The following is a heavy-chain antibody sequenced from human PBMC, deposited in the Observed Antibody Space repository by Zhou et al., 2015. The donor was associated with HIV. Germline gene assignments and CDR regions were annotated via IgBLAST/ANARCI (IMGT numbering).Heavy chain of an antibody. V-gene: IGHV3-43D*03. D-gene: IGHD5-12*01. CDR2: ISWDDVST. J-gene: IGHJ6*03. CDR3: AKDMGIVATSYYMDV. Sequence: EEQLVESGGGFVKPGGSLRLSCAASGFNFNKAWMSWVRQAPGKGLEWVSLISWDDVSTYYADSVKGRFTISRDNSKNSLYLQMNSLRAEDTALYYCAKDMGIVATSYYMDVWGKGTTVTVSS. CDR1: GFNFNKAW.